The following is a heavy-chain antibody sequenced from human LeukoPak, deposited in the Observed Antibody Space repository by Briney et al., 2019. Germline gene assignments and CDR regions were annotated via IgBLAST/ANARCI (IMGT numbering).Heavy chain of an antibody. V-gene: IGHV3-74*01. CDR3: AREYTVTTTTGYFDY. CDR2: IDSDGGRI. Sequence: PGGSLRLPCAASGFTFSSYWMHWVRQAPGKGLVWVSRIDSDGGRISHGDSVKGRFTISRDNAKNSLYLQMNSLRAEDTAVYYCAREYTVTTTTGYFDYWGQGTLVTVSS. J-gene: IGHJ4*02. D-gene: IGHD4-11*01. CDR1: GFTFSSYW.